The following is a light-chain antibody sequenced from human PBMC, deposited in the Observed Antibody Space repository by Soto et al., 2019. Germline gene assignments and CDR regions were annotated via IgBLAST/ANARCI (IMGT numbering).Light chain of an antibody. CDR2: TTS. CDR3: QQANSFPPTT. Sequence: DIQRTQSPSSVSAAVADRVTITCRASQGVRDCVAWYQQKPGKAPKLLFSTTSTLEDGVPSRFSGSASGTEFTLTISSLQPEDFATYYCQQANSFPPTTFGQGTKVEIK. CDR1: QGVRDC. V-gene: IGKV1-12*01. J-gene: IGKJ1*01.